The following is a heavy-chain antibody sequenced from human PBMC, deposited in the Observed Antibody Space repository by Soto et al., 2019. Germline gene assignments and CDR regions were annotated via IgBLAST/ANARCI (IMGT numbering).Heavy chain of an antibody. CDR1: GYTFTSYG. CDR3: ARDAYSRSWYNWFDP. Sequence: QVQLVQSGAEVKKPGASVKVSCKASGYTFTSYGSSWVRQAPGQGLEWMGWISAYNGNTNYAQKLQGRVTMTTDTSTSTAYMELRSLRSDDTAVYYCARDAYSRSWYNWFDPWGQGTLVTVSS. J-gene: IGHJ5*02. V-gene: IGHV1-18*01. D-gene: IGHD6-13*01. CDR2: ISAYNGNT.